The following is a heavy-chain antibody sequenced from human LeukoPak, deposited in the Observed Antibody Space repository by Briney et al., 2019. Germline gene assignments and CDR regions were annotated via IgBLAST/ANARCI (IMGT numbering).Heavy chain of an antibody. V-gene: IGHV4-38-2*01. D-gene: IGHD5-24*01. J-gene: IGHJ4*02. CDR1: GYSISSGYY. CDR3: ARVGSRDGYNFDY. Sequence: PSETLSLTCAVSGYSISSGYYWGCIRLPPGKGLEWIGTFYHSGSTYYNPSLKSRVTISVDTSKNQFSLKLSSVTAADTAVYYCARVGSRDGYNFDYWGQGTLVTVSS. CDR2: FYHSGST.